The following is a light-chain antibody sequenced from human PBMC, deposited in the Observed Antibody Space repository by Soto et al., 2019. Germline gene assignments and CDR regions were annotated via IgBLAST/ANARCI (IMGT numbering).Light chain of an antibody. J-gene: IGKJ1*01. CDR2: GAF. CDR3: QKYGSSPVT. V-gene: IGKV3-20*01. Sequence: EIVLTRSPGTLSLSPVERATLSFMASQSIRSNYLAWYQQKPGQAHRFIIYGAFSRATGIKDRFSGSGSGTDFTLTIRRMENEDLEVYYCQKYGSSPVTCGKGNKV. CDR1: QSIRSNY.